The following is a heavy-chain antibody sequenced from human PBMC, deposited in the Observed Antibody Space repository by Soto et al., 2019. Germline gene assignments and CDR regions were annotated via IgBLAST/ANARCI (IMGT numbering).Heavy chain of an antibody. V-gene: IGHV5-51*01. CDR2: IYPGDSDT. J-gene: IGHJ4*02. D-gene: IGHD2-15*01. CDR3: ARHDIECSGGTCKRYFDY. CDR1: GYSCISYW. Sequence: GESHKISSKGSGYSCISYWIGWVRQMTGKGLEWMGIIYPGDSDTRYSPSFQGQVTISADKSISTAYLQWSSLKAPDTAMYYCARHDIECSGGTCKRYFDYWGQGTLVTVSS.